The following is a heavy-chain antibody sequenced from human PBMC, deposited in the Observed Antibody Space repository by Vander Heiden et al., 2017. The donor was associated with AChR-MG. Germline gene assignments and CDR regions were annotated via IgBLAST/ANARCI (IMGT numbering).Heavy chain of an antibody. CDR2: IYYTGST. V-gene: IGHV4-39*01. J-gene: IGHJ4*02. CDR1: GGSVRTSGYY. D-gene: IGHD1-1*01. CDR3: ARHRAYNNYFDY. Sequence: QLQLQESAPGLVEHSETLSLTCTVSGGSVRTSGYYWGCVRQPPGKGLEWIGTIYYTGSTYNNPSLKSLVTISVDTSKNQFSLKLSSVTAADTAVYYCARHRAYNNYFDYWGQGTLVTVSS.